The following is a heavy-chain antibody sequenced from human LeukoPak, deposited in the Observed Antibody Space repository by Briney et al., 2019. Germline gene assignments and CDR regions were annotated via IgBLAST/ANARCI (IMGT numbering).Heavy chain of an antibody. CDR3: AKDRPNYYESNGHYYRRDGDY. CDR2: ISSSGDIT. V-gene: IGHV3-23*01. J-gene: IGHJ4*02. D-gene: IGHD3-22*01. Sequence: GGSLRLSCAASRFTFDNYAMSWVRQAPGKGLEWVSSISSSGDITFYADSVNGRFTISRDNSKYALYLQINSLRVDDAAVYYCAKDRPNYYESNGHYYRRDGDYWGQGTLVTVS. CDR1: RFTFDNYA.